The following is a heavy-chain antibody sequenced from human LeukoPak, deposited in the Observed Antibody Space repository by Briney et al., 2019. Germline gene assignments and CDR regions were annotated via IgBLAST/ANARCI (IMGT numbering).Heavy chain of an antibody. V-gene: IGHV1-69*06. D-gene: IGHD4-17*01. Sequence: SVKVSCQASGCTVSSYAISWVRPAPGKGREWMGGIIPIFGTANYAQKFQGRVTITADKSTSTAYMELSSLRSEDTAVYYCAGRPEAVTTNYWGQGTLVTVSS. CDR2: IIPIFGTA. J-gene: IGHJ4*02. CDR1: GCTVSSYA. CDR3: AGRPEAVTTNY.